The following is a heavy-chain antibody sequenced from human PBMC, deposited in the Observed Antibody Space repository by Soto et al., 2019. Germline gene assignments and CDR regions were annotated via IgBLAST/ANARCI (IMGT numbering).Heavy chain of an antibody. V-gene: IGHV3-23*01. J-gene: IGHJ4*02. D-gene: IGHD1-1*01. Sequence: LRLSCAASGFNFSSYAMSWVRQAPGKGLEWVSVISGSGGNIHYADSVKGRFTISRDNSKNTLYLQMNSLRVEDTAVYNCATQDFRGTTGTTWGQGTLVTVSS. CDR2: ISGSGGNI. CDR3: ATQDFRGTTGTT. CDR1: GFNFSSYA.